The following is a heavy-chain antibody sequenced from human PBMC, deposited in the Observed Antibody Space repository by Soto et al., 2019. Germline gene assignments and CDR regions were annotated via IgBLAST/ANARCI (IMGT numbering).Heavy chain of an antibody. CDR3: AKGGCSGVSCGWFDP. Sequence: EVQLLESGGGLVQPGGSLRLSCAASGFTFSDYAMNWVRQAPGKGLEWVSGISGSGGDTYYAESVNGRFTISRDNSKNTLYLQMSSLRAEDTAVYLCAKGGCSGVSCGWFDPWGQGTLVTVSS. J-gene: IGHJ5*02. CDR2: ISGSGGDT. CDR1: GFTFSDYA. D-gene: IGHD2-15*01. V-gene: IGHV3-23*01.